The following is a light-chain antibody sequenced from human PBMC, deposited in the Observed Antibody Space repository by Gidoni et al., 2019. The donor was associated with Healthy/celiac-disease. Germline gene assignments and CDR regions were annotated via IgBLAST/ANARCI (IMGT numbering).Light chain of an antibody. CDR2: AAS. J-gene: IGKJ3*01. Sequence: DIQMTQSTSSLSASVGDRVTITCRASQSISSYLNWYQQKPGKAPKLLIYAASSLQSGVPSRFSGSGSGTDFPLTISSLQPEDFATYYCQQSYSTPRFTFXPXTKVDIK. CDR3: QQSYSTPRFT. CDR1: QSISSY. V-gene: IGKV1-39*01.